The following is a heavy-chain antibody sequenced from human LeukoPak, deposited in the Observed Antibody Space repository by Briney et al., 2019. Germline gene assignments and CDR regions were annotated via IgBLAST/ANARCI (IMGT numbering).Heavy chain of an antibody. Sequence: GESLKISCKGSRYSFTNYWIGWVRQMPGKGLEWMGIINPGDSDTRYSPSFQGQVTISADKSISTAYLQWNSLKASDTAMYYCARLFYGSESYFDYWGQGTLVTVSS. D-gene: IGHD3-10*01. CDR1: RYSFTNYW. J-gene: IGHJ4*02. V-gene: IGHV5-51*01. CDR3: ARLFYGSESYFDY. CDR2: INPGDSDT.